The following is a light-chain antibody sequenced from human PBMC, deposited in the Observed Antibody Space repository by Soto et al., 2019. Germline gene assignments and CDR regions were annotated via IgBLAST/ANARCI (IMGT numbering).Light chain of an antibody. CDR3: AAWDESLNGWV. CDR2: SNN. Sequence: QSVLTQPPSASGTPGQRVTISCSGSSSNIGSNTVNWYQQIPGTAPKLLIYSNNQRPSGVPDRFSGSKSGTSASLAISGLQSEDEADYYCAAWDESLNGWVFGGGTKLTVL. J-gene: IGLJ3*02. CDR1: SSNIGSNT. V-gene: IGLV1-44*01.